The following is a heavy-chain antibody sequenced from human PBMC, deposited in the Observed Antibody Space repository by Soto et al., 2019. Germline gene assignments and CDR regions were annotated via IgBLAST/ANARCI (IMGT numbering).Heavy chain of an antibody. V-gene: IGHV5-51*01. J-gene: IGHJ3*01. D-gene: IGHD3-16*01. CDR2: IFPGDSDV. CDR3: TQPGKVAGTGNWGFDV. Sequence: GESLKISCQGPGYNFRTSWAARARQTPGKGLEWMGMIFPGDSDVKYSPSFQGHVTIPADKSVNTAYLQWACLRASDTALYCCTQPGKVAGTGNWGFDVWGQGTLVTVAS. CDR1: GYNFRTSW.